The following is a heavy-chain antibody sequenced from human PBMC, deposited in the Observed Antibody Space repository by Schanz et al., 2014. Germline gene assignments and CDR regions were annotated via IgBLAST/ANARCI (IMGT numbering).Heavy chain of an antibody. V-gene: IGHV4-61*02. CDR2: VFPNGIT. CDR1: GGSIRSGTYY. D-gene: IGHD1-1*01. J-gene: IGHJ2*01. Sequence: QVQLQESGPGLVKPSQTLSLTCTVSGGSIRSGTYYWSWIRQPAGKALEWVGRVFPNGITNYNPPLKSRVPISRGTSRTQFSLTLTSLTAADTAVYYCARDTTWRLDLWGRGTLVTVSS. CDR3: ARDTTWRLDL.